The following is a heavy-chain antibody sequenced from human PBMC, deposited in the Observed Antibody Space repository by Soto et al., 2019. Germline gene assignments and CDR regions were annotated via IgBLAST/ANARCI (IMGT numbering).Heavy chain of an antibody. CDR1: GFTFSSYA. J-gene: IGHJ4*02. Sequence: EVQLLESGGGLVQPGGSLRLSCAASGFTFSSYAMSWVRQAPGKGLEWVSAISGSGGSTYYADSVKGRFTISRDNSKNTLYVQMNSLRAEDTAVYYCAKERVVVPAATTSYFDYWGQGTLVTVSS. V-gene: IGHV3-23*01. CDR2: ISGSGGST. CDR3: AKERVVVPAATTSYFDY. D-gene: IGHD2-2*01.